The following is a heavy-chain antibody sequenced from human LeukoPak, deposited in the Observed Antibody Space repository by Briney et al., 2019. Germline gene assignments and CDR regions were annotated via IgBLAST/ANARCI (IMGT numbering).Heavy chain of an antibody. D-gene: IGHD6-19*01. V-gene: IGHV3-23*01. CDR1: GFTFSSYA. CDR3: AKGRTEGGTLALDY. J-gene: IGHJ4*02. CDR2: ISGSGGNT. Sequence: GGSLTLSCAASGFTFSSYAMTWVRQAPGKGLEWVSGISGSGGNTYYTDSVRGRLSISRDNSKNTLYLQVNSLRAEDTAVYYCAKGRTEGGTLALDYWDQGTLVTVSS.